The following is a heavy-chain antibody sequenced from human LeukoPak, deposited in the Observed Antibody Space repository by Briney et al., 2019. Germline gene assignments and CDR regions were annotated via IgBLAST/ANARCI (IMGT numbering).Heavy chain of an antibody. CDR3: ARVRAYGGNSPRTFDI. V-gene: IGHV4-59*01. CDR1: GGSMSSYY. D-gene: IGHD4-23*01. CDR2: IFSSGST. J-gene: IGHJ3*02. Sequence: SETLTLTCTVSGGSMSSYYWGWIRQPPGKQLDWVAYIFSSGSTKYSPSLKSRVSMSIDTSKNHFSLNLTSVTPADTAVYHCARVRAYGGNSPRTFDIWGQGTMVTVSS.